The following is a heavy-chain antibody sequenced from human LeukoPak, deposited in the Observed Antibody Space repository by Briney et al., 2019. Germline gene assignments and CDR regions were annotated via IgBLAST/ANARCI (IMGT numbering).Heavy chain of an antibody. J-gene: IGHJ4*02. CDR3: AKGGYCTVNCFRPHDY. D-gene: IGHD2-8*02. CDR2: ISSDAGVT. Sequence: PGGSLRLSCAASGFTFSDSVMSWVRQAPGKGLEWVSAISSDAGVTYYAASVKGRFTISRDNSKNTVYLQMHSLRAEDTATYYCAKGGYCTVNCFRPHDYWGQGALVTVSS. V-gene: IGHV3-23*01. CDR1: GFTFSDSV.